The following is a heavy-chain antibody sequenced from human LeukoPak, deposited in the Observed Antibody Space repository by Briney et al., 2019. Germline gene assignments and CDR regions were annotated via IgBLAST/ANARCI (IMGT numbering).Heavy chain of an antibody. J-gene: IGHJ6*03. V-gene: IGHV1-69*05. CDR2: IIPIFGTA. Sequence: SVKVSCKASGGTFSSYAISWVRQAPGQGLEWMGGIIPIFGTANYAQKFQGRVTITTDESTSTAYMELSSLRSEDTAVYYCAREGGYSGYDRDSYYYMDVWGKGTTVTVSS. CDR3: AREGGYSGYDRDSYYYMDV. D-gene: IGHD5-12*01. CDR1: GGTFSSYA.